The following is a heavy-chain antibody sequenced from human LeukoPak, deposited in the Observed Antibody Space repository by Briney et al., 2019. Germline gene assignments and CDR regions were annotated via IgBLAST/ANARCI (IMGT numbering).Heavy chain of an antibody. CDR3: ARRDVVADDYDILTGYYTPRTRGYNWFDP. J-gene: IGHJ5*02. V-gene: IGHV5-51*01. Sequence: GESLKISCKGSGYRFTSYWIGWVRQMPGKGLEWMGIIYPGDSDTRYSPSFQGQVTISADKSISTAYLQWSSLKASDTAMYYCARRDVVADDYDILTGYYTPRTRGYNWFDPWGQGTLVTVSS. D-gene: IGHD3-9*01. CDR1: GYRFTSYW. CDR2: IYPGDSDT.